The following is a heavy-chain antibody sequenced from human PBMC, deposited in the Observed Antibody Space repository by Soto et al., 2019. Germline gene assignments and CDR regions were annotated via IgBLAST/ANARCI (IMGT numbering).Heavy chain of an antibody. V-gene: IGHV3-7*01. CDR2: IKEDGSQK. CDR3: ARDGRYCTWSNCKGDAFDV. J-gene: IGHJ3*01. CDR1: GFSFSSHW. Sequence: EVQLVESGGGLVQPGGSLRLSCAASGFSFSSHWMTWVRQTPGKGLEWVANIKEDGSQKYYVDSVKGRFTIFRDNAKNSLSLQRNSLRVEDTAVYYCARDGRYCTWSNCKGDAFDVWGQGTVVTVSS. D-gene: IGHD2-8*01.